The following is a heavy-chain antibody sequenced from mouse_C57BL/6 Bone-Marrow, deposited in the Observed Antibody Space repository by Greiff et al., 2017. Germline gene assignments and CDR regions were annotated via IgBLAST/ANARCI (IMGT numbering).Heavy chain of an antibody. D-gene: IGHD2-5*01. V-gene: IGHV5-4*03. J-gene: IGHJ2*01. CDR2: ISDGGNYT. CDR3: ARGRYSNFYFDY. Sequence: EVKLMESGGGLVKPGGSLKLSCAASGFTFSSYAMSWVRQTPEKRLAWVATISDGGNYTYYPDNVKGRFTISRDNAKNNLYLQMSHLKSEDTAMYYCARGRYSNFYFDYWGQGTTLTVSS. CDR1: GFTFSSYA.